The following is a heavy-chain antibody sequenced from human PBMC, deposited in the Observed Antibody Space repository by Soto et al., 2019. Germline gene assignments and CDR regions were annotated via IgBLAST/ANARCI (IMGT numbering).Heavy chain of an antibody. J-gene: IGHJ4*02. CDR2: ISSSGSPI. CDR3: ATERRWELL. D-gene: IGHD1-26*01. Sequence: GGSLILSCAASGFSLSSFEMNWFRQAPGKGLEWVSYISSSGSPIYYADSVKGRFTVSRDNAKNSLFLQMDSLRAEDTSVYYCATERRWELLWGQGTLVTVSS. CDR1: GFSLSSFE. V-gene: IGHV3-48*03.